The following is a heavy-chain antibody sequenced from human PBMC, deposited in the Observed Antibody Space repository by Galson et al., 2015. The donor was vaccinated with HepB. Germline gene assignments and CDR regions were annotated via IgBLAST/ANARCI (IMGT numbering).Heavy chain of an antibody. Sequence: SLRLSCAASGFTFSSYAMSSVRQAPGKGLEGVSAISGSGGSTYYADSVKGRFTISRDNSKNTLYLQMNSLRAEDTAVYYCAKVVAGRLEAYFDYWGQGTLVTVSS. CDR3: AKVVAGRLEAYFDY. CDR1: GFTFSSYA. V-gene: IGHV3-23*01. D-gene: IGHD6-19*01. CDR2: ISGSGGST. J-gene: IGHJ4*02.